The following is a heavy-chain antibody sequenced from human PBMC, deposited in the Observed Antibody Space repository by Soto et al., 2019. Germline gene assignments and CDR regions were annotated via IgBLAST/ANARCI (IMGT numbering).Heavy chain of an antibody. Sequence: GGSVKVSCKASGYTFTSYFMHWVRQAPGQGLEWMGIINPRGGSTSSTQKFQGRVTMTRDTSTSTVYMELSSLRSEDTAVYYCARGYFDVWGQGTTVTVSS. CDR2: INPRGGST. J-gene: IGHJ6*02. CDR1: GYTFTSYF. V-gene: IGHV1-46*01. CDR3: ARGYFDV. D-gene: IGHD1-26*01.